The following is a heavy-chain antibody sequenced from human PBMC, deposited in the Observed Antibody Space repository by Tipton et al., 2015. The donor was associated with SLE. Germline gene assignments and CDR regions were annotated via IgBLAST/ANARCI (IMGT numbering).Heavy chain of an antibody. D-gene: IGHD2-2*01. Sequence: LRLSCTVSGGSISSSSYYWGWIRQPPGKGLEWIGSIYHSGSTYYNPSLKSRVTISVDTSKNQFSLKLSSVTAADTAVYYCARGMGRIVVVPAALTTVRGGFDYWGQGTLVTVSS. J-gene: IGHJ4*02. CDR2: IYHSGST. CDR1: GGSISSSSYY. V-gene: IGHV4-39*07. CDR3: ARGMGRIVVVPAALTTVRGGFDY.